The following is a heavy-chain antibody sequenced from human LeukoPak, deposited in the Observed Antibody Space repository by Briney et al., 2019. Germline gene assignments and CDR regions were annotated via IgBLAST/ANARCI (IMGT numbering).Heavy chain of an antibody. CDR1: GGSISSYY. CDR3: ASLGTSRPTYYYYYMDV. CDR2: INHSGST. D-gene: IGHD1-26*01. V-gene: IGHV4-34*01. Sequence: SETLSLTCTVSGGSISSYYWSWIRQPPGKGLEWIGEINHSGSTNYNPSLKSRVTISVDTSKNQFSLKLSSVTAADTAVYYCASLGTSRPTYYYYYMDVWGKGTTVTISS. J-gene: IGHJ6*03.